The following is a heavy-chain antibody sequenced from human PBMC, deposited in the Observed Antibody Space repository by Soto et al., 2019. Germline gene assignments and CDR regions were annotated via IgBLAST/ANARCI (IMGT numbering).Heavy chain of an antibody. D-gene: IGHD3-10*01. CDR1: GYTFTMYG. Sequence: GASVKVSCKTSGYTFTMYGISWVRQAPGQGLEWMGWISGYNGHTWFAQNVQDRLTMTTDTSTSAAYMELRSLRSEDTAVYYCATGSGLMWDPIDYWGQGTLVTVSS. CDR3: ATGSGLMWDPIDY. CDR2: ISGYNGHT. J-gene: IGHJ4*02. V-gene: IGHV1-18*01.